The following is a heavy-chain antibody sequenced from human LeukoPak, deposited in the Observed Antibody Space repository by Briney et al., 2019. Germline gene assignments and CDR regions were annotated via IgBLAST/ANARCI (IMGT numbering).Heavy chain of an antibody. CDR3: AKENWPTVTIPGRTYFDY. D-gene: IGHD4-17*01. CDR2: ISYDGSNT. CDR1: GFTFSSYG. J-gene: IGHJ4*02. Sequence: GGSLRLSCAASGFTFSSYGMHWVRQAPGKGLEWVAVISYDGSNTYYADSVKGRFTISRDNPKNTLYLQMNSLRPEDTAVYYCAKENWPTVTIPGRTYFDYWGQGTLVTVSS. V-gene: IGHV3-30*18.